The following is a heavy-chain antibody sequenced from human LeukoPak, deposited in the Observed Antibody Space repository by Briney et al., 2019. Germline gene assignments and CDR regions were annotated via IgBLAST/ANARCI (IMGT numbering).Heavy chain of an antibody. CDR2: INPSGGST. CDR3: ARDRGGNFDY. D-gene: IGHD3-16*01. CDR1: GYTFTSYY. J-gene: IGHJ4*02. V-gene: IGHV1-46*01. Sequence: ASVKVSCKASGYTFTSYYMHWVRQAPGQGLEWMGIINPSGGSTSYAQKFQGRVTMTRDTSISTAYMELSRLRSDDTAVYYCARDRGGNFDYWGQGALVTVSS.